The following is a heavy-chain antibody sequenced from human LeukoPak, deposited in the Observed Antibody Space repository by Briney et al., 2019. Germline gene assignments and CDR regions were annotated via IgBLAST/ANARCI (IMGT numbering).Heavy chain of an antibody. Sequence: SETLYLTCSVSGDPMSSFYWNWIRQPAGKGLEWIGRIYGSGSTNYNPSLKSRVTMSIDTSNNQFSLRLRSVTAADTAVYYCARDESGNFPNWFDPWGQGTLVTVSS. V-gene: IGHV4-4*07. CDR2: IYGSGST. CDR1: GDPMSSFY. J-gene: IGHJ5*02. CDR3: ARDESGNFPNWFDP. D-gene: IGHD1-26*01.